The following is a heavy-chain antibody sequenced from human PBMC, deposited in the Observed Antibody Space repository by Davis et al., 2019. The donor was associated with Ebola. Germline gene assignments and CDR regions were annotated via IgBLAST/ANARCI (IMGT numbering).Heavy chain of an antibody. D-gene: IGHD6-13*01. J-gene: IGHJ4*02. CDR2: ISGSGGST. Sequence: GESLKISCAASGFTFSNAWMSWVRQAPGKGLEWVSAISGSGGSTYYADSVKGRFTISRDNSKNTLYLQMNSLRAEDTAVYYCAKGGGLIAAASFSWGQGTLVTVSS. CDR3: AKGGGLIAAASFS. CDR1: GFTFSNAW. V-gene: IGHV3-23*01.